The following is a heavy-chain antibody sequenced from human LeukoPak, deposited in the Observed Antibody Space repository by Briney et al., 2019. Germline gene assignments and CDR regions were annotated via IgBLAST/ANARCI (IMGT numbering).Heavy chain of an antibody. CDR3: ARWGATGYGDY. D-gene: IGHD3-9*01. J-gene: IGHJ4*02. CDR1: GFTFSNYG. CDR2: ISDSSSTI. V-gene: IGHV3-48*03. Sequence: GGSLRLSCAASGFTFSNYGMNWVRQAPGKGLEWVSYISDSSSTIYYADSVKGRLTIFRDNAKNSLYLQMNSLRAEDTAVYYCARWGATGYGDYWGQGTLVTVSS.